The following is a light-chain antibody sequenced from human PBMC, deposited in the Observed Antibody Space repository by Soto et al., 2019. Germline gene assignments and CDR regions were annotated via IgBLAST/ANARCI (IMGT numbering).Light chain of an antibody. CDR1: QSVRSSY. V-gene: IGKV3-20*01. CDR3: QQYGTSPRT. Sequence: EIVLTQSPGTLSLSPGERATLSCRASQSVRSSYLAWYQQKLGQAPRLLIYGVSNSATGIPDRFSGSGAGTDFTLTSSRLESEDFAVYYCQQYGTSPRTFGQGTKVEIK. CDR2: GVS. J-gene: IGKJ1*01.